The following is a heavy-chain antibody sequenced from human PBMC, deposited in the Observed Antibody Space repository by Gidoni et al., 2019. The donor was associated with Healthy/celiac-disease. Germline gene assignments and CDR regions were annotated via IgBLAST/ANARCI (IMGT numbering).Heavy chain of an antibody. D-gene: IGHD2-2*01. CDR2: ISSSSSYI. V-gene: IGHV3-21*01. CDR3: ARDTSIVVVPAAHFDY. Sequence: EVQLVESGGGLVKPGGSLRLSCAASGFTFSSYSMNWVRQAPGKGLEWVSSISSSSSYIYYADSVKGRFTISRDNAKNSLYLQMNSLRAEDTAVYYCARDTSIVVVPAAHFDYWGQGTLVTVSS. J-gene: IGHJ4*02. CDR1: GFTFSSYS.